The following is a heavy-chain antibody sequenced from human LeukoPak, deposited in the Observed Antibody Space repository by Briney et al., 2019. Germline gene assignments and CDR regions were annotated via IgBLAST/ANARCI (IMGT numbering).Heavy chain of an antibody. CDR1: GGSISSGDYY. D-gene: IGHD6-19*01. V-gene: IGHV4-30-4*08. Sequence: SQTLSLTCTVSGGSISSGDYYWSWIRQPPGKGLEWIGYIYYSGSTYYNPSLKSRVTISVDTSKNQFSLKLSSVTAADTAVYYCARYSGWDSSVPIDYWGQGTLVTVSS. J-gene: IGHJ4*02. CDR3: ARYSGWDSSVPIDY. CDR2: IYYSGST.